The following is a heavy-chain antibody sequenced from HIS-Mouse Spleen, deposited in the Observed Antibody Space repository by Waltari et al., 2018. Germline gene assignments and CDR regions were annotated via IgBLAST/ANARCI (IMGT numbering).Heavy chain of an antibody. CDR2: IYYSGST. CDR1: AGSISSSSYY. Sequence: QLQLQESGPGLVKPSETLSLTCTVSAGSISSSSYYWGWIRQPPGKGLEWIGSIYYSGSTYYNPSLKSRVTISVGTSKNQFSLKLSSVTAADTAVYYCAREIPYSSSWYDWYFDLWGRGTLVTVSS. CDR3: AREIPYSSSWYDWYFDL. J-gene: IGHJ2*01. D-gene: IGHD6-13*01. V-gene: IGHV4-39*07.